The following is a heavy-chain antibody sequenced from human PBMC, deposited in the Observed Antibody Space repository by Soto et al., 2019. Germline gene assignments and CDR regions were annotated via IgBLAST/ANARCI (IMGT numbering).Heavy chain of an antibody. D-gene: IGHD3-22*01. CDR1: GFTFSNAW. V-gene: IGHV3-15*07. CDR3: TTDRSSPYYYDSSGYGYAFDI. Sequence: GGSLRLSCAASGFTFSNAWMNWVRQAPGKGLEWVGRIKSKTDGGTTDYAAPVKGRFTISRDDSKNTLYLQMNSLKTEDTAVYYCTTDRSSPYYYDSSGYGYAFDIWGQGTMVTVSS. J-gene: IGHJ3*02. CDR2: IKSKTDGGTT.